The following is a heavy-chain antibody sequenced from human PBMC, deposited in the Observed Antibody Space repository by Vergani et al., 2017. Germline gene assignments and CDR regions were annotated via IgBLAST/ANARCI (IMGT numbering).Heavy chain of an antibody. CDR1: GGSISSGGYY. J-gene: IGHJ3*02. CDR3: ARGERVAARSIDAFDI. D-gene: IGHD6-6*01. Sequence: QVQLQESGPGLVKPSQTLSLTCTVSGGSISSGGYYWSWIRQPAGKGLEWIGRIYTSGSTNYNPSLKSRVTISVDTSRNQFSLKLSSVTAADTAVYYCARGERVAARSIDAFDIWGQGTMVTVSS. CDR2: IYTSGST. V-gene: IGHV4-61*02.